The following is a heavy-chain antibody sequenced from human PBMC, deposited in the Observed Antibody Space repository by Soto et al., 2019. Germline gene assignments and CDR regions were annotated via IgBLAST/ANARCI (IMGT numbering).Heavy chain of an antibody. Sequence: ASVKVSCKASGYTFTSYAMHWVRQAPGQRLEWMGWINAGNGNTKYSQKFQGRVTITRDTSASTVYMELRSLRSDDTAVYYCARGSSSWQEYYFDYWGQRTLVTVSS. CDR3: ARGSSSWQEYYFDY. J-gene: IGHJ4*02. CDR2: INAGNGNT. D-gene: IGHD6-13*01. V-gene: IGHV1-3*01. CDR1: GYTFTSYA.